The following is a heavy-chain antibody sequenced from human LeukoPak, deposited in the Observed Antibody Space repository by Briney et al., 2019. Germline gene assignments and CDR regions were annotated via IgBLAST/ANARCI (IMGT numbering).Heavy chain of an antibody. D-gene: IGHD6-19*01. V-gene: IGHV3-30*03. Sequence: GGSLRLSCAASGFTFSNYGMNWVRQAPGKGLEWVAVISYDGSNKYYADSVKGRFTISRDNSKNTLYLQMNSLRAEDTAVYYCARVEPREQWLPFDYWGQGTLVTVSS. CDR3: ARVEPREQWLPFDY. J-gene: IGHJ4*02. CDR1: GFTFSNYG. CDR2: ISYDGSNK.